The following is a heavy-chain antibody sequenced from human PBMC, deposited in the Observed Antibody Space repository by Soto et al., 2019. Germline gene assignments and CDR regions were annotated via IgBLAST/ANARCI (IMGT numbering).Heavy chain of an antibody. D-gene: IGHD2-21*02. Sequence: GASVKVSCKASGYTFTSYGISWVRQAPGQGLEWMGWISAYNGNTNYAQKLQGRVTMTTDTSTSTAYMELRSLRSDDTAVYYCARFWDLGLVYCGGDRHFRFAPWGQGSLVTVSS. V-gene: IGHV1-18*01. CDR2: ISAYNGNT. CDR3: ARFWDLGLVYCGGDRHFRFAP. CDR1: GYTFTSYG. J-gene: IGHJ5*02.